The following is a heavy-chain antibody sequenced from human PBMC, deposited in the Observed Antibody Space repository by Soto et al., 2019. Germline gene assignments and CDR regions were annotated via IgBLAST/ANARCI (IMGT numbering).Heavy chain of an antibody. CDR3: AKDIAFWSGIDY. V-gene: IGHV3-9*01. CDR1: GFTFDDYA. CDR2: ISWNSGSI. Sequence: EVQLVESGGGLVQPGRSLRLSCAASGFTFDDYAMHWVRQAPGKGLKWVSGISWNSGSIGYADSVKGRFTISRDNAKNSLYLQMNSLRAVDTALYYCAKDIAFWSGIDYWGQGTLVTVSS. D-gene: IGHD3-3*01. J-gene: IGHJ4*02.